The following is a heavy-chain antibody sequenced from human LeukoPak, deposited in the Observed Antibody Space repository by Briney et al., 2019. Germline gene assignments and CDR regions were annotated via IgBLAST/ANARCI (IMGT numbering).Heavy chain of an antibody. CDR1: GYSFATYW. J-gene: IGHJ4*02. CDR3: ARRSGSYAN. Sequence: GESLKISCKGSGYSFATYWIGWVRQMPGKGLEWMGINYPGDSDTTYSPSFQGQVTMSADKSISTAYLQWSSLKASDTAMYYCARRSGSYANWGQGTLVTVPS. D-gene: IGHD1-26*01. V-gene: IGHV5-51*01. CDR2: NYPGDSDT.